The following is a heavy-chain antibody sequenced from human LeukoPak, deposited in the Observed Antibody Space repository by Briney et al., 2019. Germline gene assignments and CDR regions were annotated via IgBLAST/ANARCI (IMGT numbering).Heavy chain of an antibody. D-gene: IGHD3-10*01. CDR1: GFTFTSYA. CDR3: AKRGGLSLFDY. J-gene: IGHJ4*02. Sequence: HPGGSLRLSCAASGFTFTSYAMHWVRQAPGKGLEWVAIISYDGSDKYYTDSVKGRFTISRDNSKNTLSLQMNILRAEDTAVYYCAKRGGLSLFDYRGQGTLVTVSS. CDR2: ISYDGSDK. V-gene: IGHV3-30*18.